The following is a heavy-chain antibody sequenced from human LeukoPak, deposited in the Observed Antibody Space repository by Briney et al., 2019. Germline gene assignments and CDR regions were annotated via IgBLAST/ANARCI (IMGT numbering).Heavy chain of an antibody. Sequence: PSETLSLTCAVSDDSFSSHYWTWIRQPPGKGLEGSGYISYIGSTYYNPSLKSRVTISIDTSRNQFSLRLSSVTAADTAVYYCARDLVTVTKGFDIWGQGTMVSVSS. D-gene: IGHD4-17*01. V-gene: IGHV4-59*11. CDR1: DDSFSSHY. CDR3: ARDLVTVTKGFDI. J-gene: IGHJ3*02. CDR2: ISYIGST.